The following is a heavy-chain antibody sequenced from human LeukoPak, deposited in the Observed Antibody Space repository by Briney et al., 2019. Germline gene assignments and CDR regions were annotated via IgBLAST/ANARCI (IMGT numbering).Heavy chain of an antibody. CDR3: ARALLWLDAFDI. J-gene: IGHJ3*02. V-gene: IGHV1-18*01. CDR1: GYTFGNYG. D-gene: IGHD5-24*01. CDR2: ISGYNGNT. Sequence: ASVKVSCKTSGYTFGNYGISWVRLAPGQRLEWMGWISGYNGNTNYAQKLQGRVTMTTDTSTSTAYMELRSLRSDDTAVYYCARALLWLDAFDIWGQGTMVTVSS.